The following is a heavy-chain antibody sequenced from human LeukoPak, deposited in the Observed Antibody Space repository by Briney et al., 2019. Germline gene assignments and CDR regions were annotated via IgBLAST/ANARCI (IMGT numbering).Heavy chain of an antibody. CDR3: ARDKAGYYYDSSGYYY. D-gene: IGHD3-22*01. V-gene: IGHV3-53*01. CDR1: GFTVSSNY. J-gene: IGHJ4*02. CDR2: TYSGGST. Sequence: PGGSLRLSCAASGFTVSSNYMSWVRQAPGKGLEWVSVTYSGGSTYYADSVKGRFTISRDNAKNSLYLQMNSLRAEDTAVYYCARDKAGYYYDSSGYYYWGQGTLVTVSS.